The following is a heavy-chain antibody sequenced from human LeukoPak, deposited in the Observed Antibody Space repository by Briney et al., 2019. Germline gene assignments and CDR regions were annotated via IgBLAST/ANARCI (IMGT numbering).Heavy chain of an antibody. CDR1: GFTFSSYA. CDR2: ISYDGSNK. Sequence: GGSLRLSCAASGFTFSSYAMHWVRQAPGKGLEWVAVISYDGSNKYYADSVKGRFTISRDNSKNTLYLQMNSLRAEDTAVYYCAREYCTNGVCYYFDYWGQGTLVTVSS. V-gene: IGHV3-30-3*01. D-gene: IGHD2-8*01. CDR3: AREYCTNGVCYYFDY. J-gene: IGHJ4*02.